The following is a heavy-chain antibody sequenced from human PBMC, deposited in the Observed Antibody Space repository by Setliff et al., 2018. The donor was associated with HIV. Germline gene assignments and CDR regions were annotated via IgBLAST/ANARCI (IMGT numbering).Heavy chain of an antibody. J-gene: IGHJ6*03. CDR3: AKSFNSGPTNWNIDV. CDR1: GFTFSSYE. CDR2: ISSSDNTI. Sequence: GGSLRLSCAASGFTFSSYEMNWVRQAPGKGLEWVSYISSSDNTIHYADSVKGRFTISRDNSKNTLYLQMNSLRAEDTAVYYCAKSFNSGPTNWNIDVWGTGTTVTVSS. D-gene: IGHD1-20*01. V-gene: IGHV3-48*03.